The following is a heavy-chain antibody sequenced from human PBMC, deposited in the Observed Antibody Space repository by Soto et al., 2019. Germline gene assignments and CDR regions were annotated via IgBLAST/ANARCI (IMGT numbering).Heavy chain of an antibody. CDR2: IRTDTDNI. Sequence: PGGSLRLSCAASGVTFSSYSMNWVRQAPGKGLEWVSAIRTDTDNIYYADSVKGRFTISRDNAKNTLYLQMNSLRAEDTAVYYCANKFGLAKVLTYFDYWGQGTLVTVSS. V-gene: IGHV3-21*04. J-gene: IGHJ4*02. D-gene: IGHD3-16*01. CDR3: ANKFGLAKVLTYFDY. CDR1: GVTFSSYS.